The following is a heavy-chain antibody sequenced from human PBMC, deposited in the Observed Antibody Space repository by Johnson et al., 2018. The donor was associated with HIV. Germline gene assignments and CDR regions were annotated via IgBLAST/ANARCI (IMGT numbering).Heavy chain of an antibody. Sequence: VQLVETGGGLIQPGGSLRLSCAASGFTVSSNYMSWVRQAPGKGLEWVSVIYSGGSTYYADSVKGRFTISRDNSKNTLYLQMNSLRAEDMAVYYCARAGQLPEDAFDMRGRGTMVTVSS. CDR3: ARAGQLPEDAFDM. CDR1: GFTVSSNY. CDR2: IYSGGST. D-gene: IGHD1-7*01. V-gene: IGHV3-53*02. J-gene: IGHJ3*02.